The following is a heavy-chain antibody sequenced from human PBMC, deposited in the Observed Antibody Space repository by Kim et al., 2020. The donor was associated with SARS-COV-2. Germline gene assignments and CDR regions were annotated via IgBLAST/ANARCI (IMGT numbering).Heavy chain of an antibody. CDR3: ARELVDGIDY. V-gene: IGHV3-53*04. J-gene: IGHJ4*02. D-gene: IGHD2-2*01. Sequence: YADSVKGRFTISRHNSKNTLYLQMNSLRAEDTAVYYCARELVDGIDYWGQGTLVTVSS.